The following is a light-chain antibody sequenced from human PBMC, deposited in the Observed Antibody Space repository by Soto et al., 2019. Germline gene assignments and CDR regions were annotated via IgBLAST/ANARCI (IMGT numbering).Light chain of an antibody. Sequence: DIQMTQSPPSLSASVGDRVTITCRASQNIRSYLNWYQQKAGKAPKLLISVASTLQSGVPSRFSGSGSGTEFTLTISSLQPEDFATYYCQQSSSTPQITFGQGTRLEIK. J-gene: IGKJ5*01. CDR2: VAS. CDR3: QQSSSTPQIT. V-gene: IGKV1-39*01. CDR1: QNIRSY.